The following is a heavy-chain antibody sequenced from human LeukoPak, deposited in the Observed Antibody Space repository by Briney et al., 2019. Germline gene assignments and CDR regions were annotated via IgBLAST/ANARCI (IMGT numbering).Heavy chain of an antibody. D-gene: IGHD6-13*01. V-gene: IGHV1-2*02. CDR2: INPSSGGT. J-gene: IGHJ5*02. CDR3: ARVRSSSWSLFDP. CDR1: GYTFTGYY. Sequence: ASVKVSCKASGYTFTGYYMHWVRQAPGQGLEWMGWINPSSGGTNYAQNFQGRVTMTRDTSISTAYMELSRLRSDDTAVYYCARVRSSSWSLFDPWGQGTLVTVSS.